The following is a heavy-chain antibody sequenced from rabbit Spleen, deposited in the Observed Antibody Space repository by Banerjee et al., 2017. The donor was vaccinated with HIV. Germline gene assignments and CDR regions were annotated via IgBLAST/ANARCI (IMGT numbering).Heavy chain of an antibody. D-gene: IGHD2-1*01. J-gene: IGHJ4*01. Sequence: QEQLEESGGGLVKPEGSLTLTCTASGFDFSSYYYMCWVRQAPGKGLEWIGCIAVGSGAAYYASWAKGRFTISKTSSTTVTLQMTSLTVADTATYFCVRDLGYDDYSEKGYFNLWGQGTLVTVS. CDR3: VRDLGYDDYSEKGYFNL. CDR1: GFDFSSYYY. V-gene: IGHV1S45*01. CDR2: IAVGSGAA.